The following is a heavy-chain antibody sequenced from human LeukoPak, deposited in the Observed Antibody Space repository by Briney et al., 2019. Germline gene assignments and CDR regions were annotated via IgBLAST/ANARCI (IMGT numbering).Heavy chain of an antibody. CDR3: ARDDGRHGGDWFDP. CDR2: IYHSGST. D-gene: IGHD4-23*01. CDR1: GGPISSGGYY. J-gene: IGHJ5*02. Sequence: SQTLSLTCTVSGGPISSGGYYWSWIRQPPGKGLEWIGYIYHSGSTYYNPSLKSRVTISVDRSKNQFSLKLSSVTAADTAVYYCARDDGRHGGDWFDPWGQGTLVTVSS. V-gene: IGHV4-30-2*01.